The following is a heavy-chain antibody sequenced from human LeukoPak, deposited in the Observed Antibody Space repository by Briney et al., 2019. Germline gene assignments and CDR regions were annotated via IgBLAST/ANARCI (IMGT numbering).Heavy chain of an antibody. CDR1: GYTFTSYG. D-gene: IGHD3-22*01. J-gene: IGHJ4*02. CDR3: ARDTISNYYDSTGYFSY. V-gene: IGHV1-18*01. Sequence: ASVKVSCKASGYTFTSYGINWVRQAPGQGLEWMGWISAYNGNTNYAQKLQGRVTMTTDTSTSTVYVELRSLRSDDTAVYYCARDTISNYYDSTGYFSYWGQGTLVTVSS. CDR2: ISAYNGNT.